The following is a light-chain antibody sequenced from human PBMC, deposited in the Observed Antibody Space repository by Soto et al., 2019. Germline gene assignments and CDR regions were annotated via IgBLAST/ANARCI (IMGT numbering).Light chain of an antibody. J-gene: IGKJ1*01. CDR2: AAS. CDR3: QQSFTAPQT. V-gene: IGKV1-39*01. CDR1: QTINSY. Sequence: DIQMTQSPSSLSASVGDTVTITCRASQTINSYLNWYQQRPGKAPSLLMYAASSLQSGVPSRFRGSGSGTDFTLTVSGLQLEDFATYYCQQSFTAPQTFGQGTTVQI.